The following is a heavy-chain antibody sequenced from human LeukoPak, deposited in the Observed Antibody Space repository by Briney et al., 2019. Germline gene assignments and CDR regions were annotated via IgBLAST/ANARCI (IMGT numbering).Heavy chain of an antibody. V-gene: IGHV3-33*01. CDR1: GFTFSSYG. CDR2: LWYDGSNK. CDR3: ARDLGYFDY. J-gene: IGHJ4*02. Sequence: GGSLRLSCAASGFTFSSYGMHWVRQAPGKGLEWVTFLWYDGSNKYYADSVKGRFTISRDNSKNTLYLQMNTLRAEDTAVYYCARDLGYFDYWGREPWSPSPQ.